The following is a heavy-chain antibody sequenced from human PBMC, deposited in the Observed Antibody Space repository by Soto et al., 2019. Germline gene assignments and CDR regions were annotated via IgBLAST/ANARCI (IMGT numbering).Heavy chain of an antibody. V-gene: IGHV1-24*01. D-gene: IGHD2-8*01. Sequence: GASVKVSCKVSGYTLTELSMHWVRQAPGKGLEWMGGFDPEDGETIYAQKFQGRVTMTEDTSTDTAYMELSSLRSEDTAVYYCAMTCFEYANGYGYYYYGMDVWGQATTVTVS. CDR2: FDPEDGET. CDR3: AMTCFEYANGYGYYYYGMDV. CDR1: GYTLTELS. J-gene: IGHJ6*02.